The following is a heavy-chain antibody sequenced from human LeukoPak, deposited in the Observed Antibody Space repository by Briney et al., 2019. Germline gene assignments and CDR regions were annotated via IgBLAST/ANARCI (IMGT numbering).Heavy chain of an antibody. J-gene: IGHJ6*03. CDR3: ARVDFGSGSYPLLYYYMDV. D-gene: IGHD3-10*01. CDR1: GGSISSSTYY. Sequence: SETLSLTCTVFGGSISSSTYYWGWIRQPPGKGLEWIGSIYYSGSTYYNPSLKSQLTMSVDTSKNQFSLKLSSVTAADTAVYYCARVDFGSGSYPLLYYYMDVWGKGTTVTVSS. V-gene: IGHV4-39*07. CDR2: IYYSGST.